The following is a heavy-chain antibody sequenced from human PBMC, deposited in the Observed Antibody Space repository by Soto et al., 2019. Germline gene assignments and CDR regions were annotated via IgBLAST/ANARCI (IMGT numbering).Heavy chain of an antibody. CDR3: TRDNYDSSGYPGCFDY. CDR2: IRSKAYGGTT. Sequence: PGGSLRLSCTASGFTFGDYAMSWFRQAPGKGLEWVGFIRSKAYGGTTEYAASVKGRFTISRDDSKSIAYLQMNSLKTEDTAVYYCTRDNYDSSGYPGCFDYWGQGTLVTVSS. V-gene: IGHV3-49*03. J-gene: IGHJ4*02. CDR1: GFTFGDYA. D-gene: IGHD3-22*01.